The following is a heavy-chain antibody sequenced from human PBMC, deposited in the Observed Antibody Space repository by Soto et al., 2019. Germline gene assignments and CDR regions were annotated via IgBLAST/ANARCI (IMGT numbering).Heavy chain of an antibody. CDR3: ARGASRFLEWLSQANWFDP. V-gene: IGHV1-2*04. CDR1: GYTFTGYY. J-gene: IGHJ5*02. Sequence: ASVKVSCKASGYTFTGYYMHWVREAPGQGLEWMGWINPNSGGTNYAQKFQGWVTMTRDTSISTAYMELSRLRSDDTAVYYCARGASRFLEWLSQANWFDPWGQGTLVTVSS. CDR2: INPNSGGT. D-gene: IGHD3-3*01.